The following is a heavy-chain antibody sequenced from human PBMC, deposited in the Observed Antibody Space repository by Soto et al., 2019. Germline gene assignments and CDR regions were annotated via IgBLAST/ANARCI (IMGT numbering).Heavy chain of an antibody. CDR3: ATQSRVYRSSGFDY. Sequence: GSLRLSCAASGFTFSSYAMSWVRQAPGKGLEWVSAISGSGGSTYYADSVKGRFTISRDNSKNTPYLQMNSLRAEDTAVYYCATQSRVYRSSGFDYWGQGTLVTVSS. CDR2: ISGSGGST. J-gene: IGHJ4*02. V-gene: IGHV3-23*01. D-gene: IGHD6-13*01. CDR1: GFTFSSYA.